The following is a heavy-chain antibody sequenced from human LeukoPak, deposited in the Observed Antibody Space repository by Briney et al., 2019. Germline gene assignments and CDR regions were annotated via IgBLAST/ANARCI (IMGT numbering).Heavy chain of an antibody. CDR3: ARDRSRMVRGIDARDL. J-gene: IGHJ3*01. D-gene: IGHD3-10*01. CDR1: GFTFNDCY. CDR2: ISSSGSTR. Sequence: SGGSLRLSCAASGFTFNDCYMNWIRQAPGKGLEWVSYISSSGSTRYYADSLKGRFTISRDNAGNSLYLQMDSLRADDTAVYYCARDRSRMVRGIDARDLWGQGTMVTVSS. V-gene: IGHV3-11*01.